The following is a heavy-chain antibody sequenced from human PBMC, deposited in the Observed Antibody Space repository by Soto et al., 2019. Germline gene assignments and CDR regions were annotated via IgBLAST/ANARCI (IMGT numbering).Heavy chain of an antibody. D-gene: IGHD6-6*01. Sequence: SETLSLTCTVSGGPISSYYWSWIRQPAGKGLEWIGRIYIYSSGTTNYNPSLKSRVTMPVDRSKNQFSLNPSSVTAADTAVYYRSSCRSSSGKNDGMDVWGRGTTVIVSS. J-gene: IGHJ6*02. CDR1: GGPISSYY. CDR2: IYIYSSGTT. V-gene: IGHV4-4*07. CDR3: SSCRSSSGKNDGMDV.